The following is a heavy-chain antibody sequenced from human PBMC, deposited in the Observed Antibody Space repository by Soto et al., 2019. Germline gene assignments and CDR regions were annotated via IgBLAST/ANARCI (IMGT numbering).Heavy chain of an antibody. D-gene: IGHD2-15*01. CDR3: AKGHCSDGACYSSRFDP. CDR2: ISYPGNT. J-gene: IGHJ5*02. Sequence: QVQLQESGPGLVKPSETLSLSCAVSGASIKTYYWNWIRQSPGKGLEWIGYISYPGNTNYNPSLRSRVTMTLDTSKNQLSLKVTSVTAADTAVYYCAKGHCSDGACYSSRFDPWGQGTPVTVST. CDR1: GASIKTYY. V-gene: IGHV4-59*12.